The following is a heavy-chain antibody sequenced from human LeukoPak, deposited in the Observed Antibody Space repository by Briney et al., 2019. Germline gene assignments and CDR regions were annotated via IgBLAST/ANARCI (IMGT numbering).Heavy chain of an antibody. J-gene: IGHJ4*02. Sequence: SETLSLTCAVSGESFSGYYWNWIRQPPGKGLEWIGEVTHSGSTNYNPSLKSRVTISVDTSKNQFSLKLSSVTAADTAVYYCARRPRNSGSDDGPSGLDYWGQGTLVAVSS. D-gene: IGHD1-26*01. CDR2: VTHSGST. CDR1: GESFSGYY. CDR3: ARRPRNSGSDDGPSGLDY. V-gene: IGHV4-34*01.